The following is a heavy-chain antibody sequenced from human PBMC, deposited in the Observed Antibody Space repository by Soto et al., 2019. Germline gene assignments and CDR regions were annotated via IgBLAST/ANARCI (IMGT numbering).Heavy chain of an antibody. D-gene: IGHD6-13*01. J-gene: IGHJ1*01. CDR3: ARGGRIAATTLDH. CDR2: IVPVFGTG. V-gene: IGHV1-69*01. Sequence: QVQLVQSGAAVKKPGSSVKVSCKSCGDSFGSYAFSWLRQAPGQGLAWMGGIVPVFGTGNSVEKFRDRITITAEDSTSTVYMELRSLRSDDTTVYYCARGGRIAATTLDHWAQGTLVTVSS. CDR1: GDSFGSYA.